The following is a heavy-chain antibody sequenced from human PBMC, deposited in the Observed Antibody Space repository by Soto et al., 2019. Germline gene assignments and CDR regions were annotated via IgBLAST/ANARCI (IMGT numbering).Heavy chain of an antibody. V-gene: IGHV1-69*01. CDR3: ARGYRHGYFYALDV. CDR2: IIPMYGIA. J-gene: IGHJ6*02. CDR1: GGSFSDYA. D-gene: IGHD5-18*01. Sequence: QVQLVQSGAEVKKPGSSVMVSCKTYGGSFSDYAINWVRQAPGQGLEWMGGIIPMYGIANYAPKFQGRVTITADESTRTAYMEVSSLRSEDTALFYCARGYRHGYFYALDVWGQGTTVTVSS.